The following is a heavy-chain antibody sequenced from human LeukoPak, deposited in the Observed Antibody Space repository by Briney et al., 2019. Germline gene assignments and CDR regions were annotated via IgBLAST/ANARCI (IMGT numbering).Heavy chain of an antibody. J-gene: IGHJ5*02. D-gene: IGHD3-3*01. V-gene: IGHV1-8*01. CDR1: GYTFTSYD. CDR3: ARGRRFLEQNWFDP. Sequence: GASVTVSCTASGYTFTSYDINWVRQATGQGLEWMGWMNPNSGNTGYAQKFQGRVTMTRNTSISTAYMELSSLRSEDTAVYYCARGRRFLEQNWFDPWGQGTLVTVSS. CDR2: MNPNSGNT.